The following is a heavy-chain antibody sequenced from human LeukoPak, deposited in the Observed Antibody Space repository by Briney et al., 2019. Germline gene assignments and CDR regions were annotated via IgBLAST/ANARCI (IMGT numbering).Heavy chain of an antibody. CDR1: GGSISSSSYY. Sequence: SETLSLTCTVSGGSISSSSYYWGWIHQPPGKGLEWIGSIYYSGSTYYNPSLKSRVTISVDTSMNQFSLKLSSVTAADTAVYYCARWAAAGSIYYYYMDVWGKGTTVTVSS. V-gene: IGHV4-39*07. D-gene: IGHD6-13*01. CDR3: ARWAAAGSIYYYYMDV. CDR2: IYYSGST. J-gene: IGHJ6*03.